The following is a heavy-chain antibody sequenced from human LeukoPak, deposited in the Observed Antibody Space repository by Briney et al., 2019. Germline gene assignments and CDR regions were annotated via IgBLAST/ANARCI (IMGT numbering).Heavy chain of an antibody. Sequence: SQTLSLTCTVSGGSISSGTYFWSWIRQPPGKGLEWIGYIYYGGSTNYNPSLKSRVTISVDTSKNQFSLKLSSVTAADTAVYYCARELSGSYYHYYGMDVWGQGTTVTVSS. J-gene: IGHJ6*02. CDR1: GGSISSGTYF. D-gene: IGHD1-26*01. V-gene: IGHV4-61*01. CDR3: ARELSGSYYHYYGMDV. CDR2: IYYGGST.